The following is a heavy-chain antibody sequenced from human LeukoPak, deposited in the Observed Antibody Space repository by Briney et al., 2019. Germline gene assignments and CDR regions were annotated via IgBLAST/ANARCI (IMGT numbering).Heavy chain of an antibody. CDR2: IYHSGST. CDR3: ARGGIAVAGTI. J-gene: IGHJ4*02. D-gene: IGHD6-19*01. Sequence: SETLSLTCTVSGYSISSGYYWGWIRQPPGKGLEWIGSIYHSGSTYYNPSLKSRVTISVDTSKNQFSLKLSSVTAADTAVYYCARGGIAVAGTIWGQGTLVTVSS. V-gene: IGHV4-38-2*02. CDR1: GYSISSGYY.